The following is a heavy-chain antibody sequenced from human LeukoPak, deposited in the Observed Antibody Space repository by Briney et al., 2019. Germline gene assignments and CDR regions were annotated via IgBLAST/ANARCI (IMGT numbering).Heavy chain of an antibody. CDR3: AKDLFPFTVTTLRRPAGMDV. J-gene: IGHJ6*02. V-gene: IGHV3-30*18. CDR2: ISYDGSNK. D-gene: IGHD4-17*01. CDR1: GFTFSSYG. Sequence: GRSLRLSCAASGFTFSSYGMHWVRQAPGKGLEWVAVISYDGSNKYYADSAKGRFTISRDNSKNTLYLQMNSLRAEDTAVYYCAKDLFPFTVTTLRRPAGMDVWGQGTTVTVSS.